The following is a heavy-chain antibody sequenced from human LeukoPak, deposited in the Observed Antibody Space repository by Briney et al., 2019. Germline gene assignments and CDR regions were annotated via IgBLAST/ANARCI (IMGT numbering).Heavy chain of an antibody. D-gene: IGHD1-7*01. CDR2: INPNSGGT. CDR3: ARTCPSGRKLELQLKNWYFDL. Sequence: GASVKVSCKASGYTFTSYDINWVRQATGQGLEWMGWINPNSGGTNYAQKFQGRVTMTRDTSISTAYMELSRLRSDDTAVYYCARTCPSGRKLELQLKNWYFDLWGRGTLVTVSS. V-gene: IGHV1-2*02. J-gene: IGHJ2*01. CDR1: GYTFTSYD.